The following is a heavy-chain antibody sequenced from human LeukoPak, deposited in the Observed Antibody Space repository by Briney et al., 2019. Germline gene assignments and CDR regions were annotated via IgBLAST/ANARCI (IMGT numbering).Heavy chain of an antibody. CDR1: GYTLTELS. CDR3: AREGLGELTLDC. V-gene: IGHV1-18*01. CDR2: ISTDNGDT. D-gene: IGHD3-16*01. Sequence: ASVKVSCKVSGYTLTELSMRWVRQAPGQGLEWMGWISTDNGDTNYAQKLQGRVTMTTDTSTSTAYMELRSLRSDDTAVYYCAREGLGELTLDCWGQGTLVTVSS. J-gene: IGHJ4*02.